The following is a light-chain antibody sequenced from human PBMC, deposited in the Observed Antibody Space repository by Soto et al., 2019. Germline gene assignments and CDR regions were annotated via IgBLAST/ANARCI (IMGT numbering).Light chain of an antibody. J-gene: IGKJ1*01. CDR1: QSLLHSNGYNY. Sequence: IVMTQSPLSLPVTPGEPASISCRSSQSLLHSNGYNYSDWYLQKPGQSPQLLIYLGSNRASGVPDRFSGSGSGTDFTLKISRVEAEDVGVYYCMQPLQSWTFGQGTKVDIK. V-gene: IGKV2-28*01. CDR2: LGS. CDR3: MQPLQSWT.